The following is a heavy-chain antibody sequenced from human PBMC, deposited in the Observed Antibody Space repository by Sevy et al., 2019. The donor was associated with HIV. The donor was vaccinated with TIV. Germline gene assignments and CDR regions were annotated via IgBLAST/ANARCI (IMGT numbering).Heavy chain of an antibody. D-gene: IGHD3-22*01. J-gene: IGHJ4*02. CDR3: ASGREYCEDSSGYLDY. Sequence: ASVKVSCKVSGYTLTKLSMHWVRQAPGKGLEWMGRFDPEDGETIYAQKFQGRVTMTEDTSTDTAYMELSSLRYEDTAVYYCASGREYCEDSSGYLDYWGQGTLVTVSS. V-gene: IGHV1-24*01. CDR1: GYTLTKLS. CDR2: FDPEDGET.